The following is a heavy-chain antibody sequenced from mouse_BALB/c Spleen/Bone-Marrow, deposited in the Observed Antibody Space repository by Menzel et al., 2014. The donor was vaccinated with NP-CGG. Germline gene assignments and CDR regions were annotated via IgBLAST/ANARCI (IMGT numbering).Heavy chain of an antibody. V-gene: IGHV1-14*01. CDR1: GYTFTSYI. CDR2: IHPYNDDS. CDR3: ARWGRYDWYFDV. D-gene: IGHD2-14*01. J-gene: IGHJ1*01. Sequence: EVQLQQSGPELVKPGASVKMSCKASGYTFTSYIMHWVRQKPGQGLEWIGYIHPYNDDSKFNGKFEGKATLTSDKSSNTAYMELSSLTSEGSAVYYCARWGRYDWYFDVWGAGTTVTVSS.